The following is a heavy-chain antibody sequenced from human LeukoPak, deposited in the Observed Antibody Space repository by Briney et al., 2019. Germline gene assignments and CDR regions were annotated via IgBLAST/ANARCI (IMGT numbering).Heavy chain of an antibody. J-gene: IGHJ4*02. CDR3: ARVYGDYSDY. Sequence: SETLSLTCTVSGGSISSYYWSWIRQPPGKGLEWIGYIYYSGSTNYSPSLKSRVTISVDTSKNQFSLKLSSVTAADTAVYYCARVYGDYSDYWGQGTLVTVSS. CDR1: GGSISSYY. D-gene: IGHD4-17*01. V-gene: IGHV4-59*01. CDR2: IYYSGST.